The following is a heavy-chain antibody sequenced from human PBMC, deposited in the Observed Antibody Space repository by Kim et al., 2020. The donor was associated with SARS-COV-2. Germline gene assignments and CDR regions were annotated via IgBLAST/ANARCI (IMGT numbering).Heavy chain of an antibody. CDR3: ARGVVGATPEFDY. Sequence: ASVKVSCKASGYTFTGYYMHWVRQAPGQGLEWMGWINPNSGGTNYAQKFQGRVTMTRDTSISTAYMELSRLRSDDTAVYYCARGVVGATPEFDYWGQGTLVTVSS. V-gene: IGHV1-2*02. J-gene: IGHJ4*02. CDR1: GYTFTGYY. D-gene: IGHD1-26*01. CDR2: INPNSGGT.